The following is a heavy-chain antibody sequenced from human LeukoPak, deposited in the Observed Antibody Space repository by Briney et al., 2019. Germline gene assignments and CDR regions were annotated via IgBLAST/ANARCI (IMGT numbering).Heavy chain of an antibody. CDR2: IDWDDDK. J-gene: IGHJ6*03. Sequence: SGPTLVNPTQTLTLTCTFSGFSLSTSGMRVSWIRQPPGKALEWLARIDWDDDKFYSTSLKTRLTISKYTSKNQVVLTMTNMDPVDTATYYCARIGFSYYMDVWGKGTTVTVSS. V-gene: IGHV2-70*04. CDR3: ARIGFSYYMDV. CDR1: GFSLSTSGMR.